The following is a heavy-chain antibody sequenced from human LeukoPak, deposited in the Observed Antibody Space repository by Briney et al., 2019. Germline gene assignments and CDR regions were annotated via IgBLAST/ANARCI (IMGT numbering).Heavy chain of an antibody. CDR2: IWYDGSNK. CDR1: GFTFSSYG. V-gene: IGHV3-33*01. J-gene: IGHJ6*02. CDR3: ARDEVVRGVIDYYGMDV. Sequence: GGSLRLSCAASGFTFSSYGMHWVRQAPGKGLEWVAVIWYDGSNKYYADSVKGRFTTSRDNSKNTLYLQMNSLRAEDTAVYYCARDEVVRGVIDYYGMDVWGQGTTVTVSS. D-gene: IGHD3-10*01.